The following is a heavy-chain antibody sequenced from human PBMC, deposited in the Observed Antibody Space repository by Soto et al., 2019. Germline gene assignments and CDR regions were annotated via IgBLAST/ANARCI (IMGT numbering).Heavy chain of an antibody. D-gene: IGHD3-9*01. Sequence: GGSLRLSCAASGFTFSSYAMSWVRQAPGKGLEWVSAISGSGGSTYYADSVKGRFTISRDNSKNTLYLQMNSLRAEDTAVYYCAKDGRHKTYYDILTGLNDYWGQGTLVTVSS. CDR3: AKDGRHKTYYDILTGLNDY. CDR1: GFTFSSYA. V-gene: IGHV3-23*01. J-gene: IGHJ4*02. CDR2: ISGSGGST.